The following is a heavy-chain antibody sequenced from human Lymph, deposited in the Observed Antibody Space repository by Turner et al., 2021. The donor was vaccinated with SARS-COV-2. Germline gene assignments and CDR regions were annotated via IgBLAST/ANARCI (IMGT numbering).Heavy chain of an antibody. Sequence: QVQLVQSGAEVKKPGASVKVSCKASGYPFTGYYMHWVRQAPGQGLECMGWINPNSGGTNYAKKFQGRVTMTRDTSISTAYMELSRLRSDDTAVYYCARSRDLQSMVRGVDPFDYWGQGTLVTVSS. D-gene: IGHD3-10*01. CDR2: INPNSGGT. J-gene: IGHJ4*02. CDR1: GYPFTGYY. V-gene: IGHV1-2*02. CDR3: ARSRDLQSMVRGVDPFDY.